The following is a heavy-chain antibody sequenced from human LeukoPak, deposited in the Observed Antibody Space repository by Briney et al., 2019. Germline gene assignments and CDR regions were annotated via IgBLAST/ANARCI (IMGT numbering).Heavy chain of an antibody. V-gene: IGHV1-18*04. D-gene: IGHD3-16*02. CDR3: ARDTDDYVWGSYRRHFDY. Sequence: ASVKVSCKASGYTFTSYGISWVRQAPGQGLEWMGWISAYNGNTNYAKKLKGRVTMTTDTSTSTAYMELRSLRSDDTAVYYCARDTDDYVWGSYRRHFDYWGQGTLVTVSS. J-gene: IGHJ4*02. CDR2: ISAYNGNT. CDR1: GYTFTSYG.